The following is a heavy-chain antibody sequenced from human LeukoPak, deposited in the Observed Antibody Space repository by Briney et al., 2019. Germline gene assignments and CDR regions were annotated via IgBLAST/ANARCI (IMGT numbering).Heavy chain of an antibody. CDR3: TSQTYSGSRRFYSDH. Sequence: PGGSLRLSCATSGFTFSSYTMIWVRQAPGKGVEGVAVINNGVGTTYYVVSVMGRFIVSRDNSKNTLFLQMDTLRAEDTAVYYCTSQTYSGSRRFYSDHWGQGTLVTVSS. D-gene: IGHD1-26*01. CDR1: GFTFSSYT. J-gene: IGHJ4*02. V-gene: IGHV3-23*01. CDR2: INNGVGTT.